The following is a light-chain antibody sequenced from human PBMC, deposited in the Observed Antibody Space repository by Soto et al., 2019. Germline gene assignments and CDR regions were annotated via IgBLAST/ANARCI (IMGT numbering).Light chain of an antibody. J-gene: IGKJ1*01. CDR2: AAS. CDR3: QQSYSTGWT. V-gene: IGKV1-39*01. Sequence: IRMAQSPSSLSASVGDRVTITCRASQSVSSYLNWYQHKPGKAPKLLIYAASSLQSGVPSRFSGSGSGTDFTLTISSLQPEDFATYYCQQSYSTGWTFGQGTKVDIK. CDR1: QSVSSY.